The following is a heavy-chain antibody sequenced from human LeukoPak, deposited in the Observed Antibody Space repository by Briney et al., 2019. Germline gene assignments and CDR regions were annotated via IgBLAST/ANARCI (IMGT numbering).Heavy chain of an antibody. V-gene: IGHV3-23*01. J-gene: IGHJ4*02. Sequence: GGSLRLSCAASGFTFSSNGMSWVRQAPGRGLEWVSVISESGDVTHYADAMKGRFTISRDNAKNTLNLQMNSLRAEDTAIYYCARDSPHYLGSSDYGGQGPRVTVPS. CDR2: ISESGDVT. D-gene: IGHD6-6*01. CDR3: ARDSPHYLGSSDY. CDR1: GFTFSSNG.